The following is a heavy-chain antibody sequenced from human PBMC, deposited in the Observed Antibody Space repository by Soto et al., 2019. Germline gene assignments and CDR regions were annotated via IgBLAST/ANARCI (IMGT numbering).Heavy chain of an antibody. D-gene: IGHD2-2*01. J-gene: IGHJ6*02. CDR3: ARSQGSSTSLEIYYYYYYGMDV. Sequence: QVQLVQSGAEVKKPGSSVKVSCKASGGTFGSYAISWVRQAPGQGLEWMGGIIPIPGTANYAKKFQGRVTIAADESTRTAYRELSSLRSADTAVYYCARSQGSSTSLEIYYYYYYGMDVWGQGTTVTVSS. CDR1: GGTFGSYA. CDR2: IIPIPGTA. V-gene: IGHV1-69*01.